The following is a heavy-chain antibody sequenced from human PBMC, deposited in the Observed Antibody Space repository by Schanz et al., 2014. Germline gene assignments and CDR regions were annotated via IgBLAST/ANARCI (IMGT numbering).Heavy chain of an antibody. CDR3: ARDVGGCSSSTSCYAFEI. D-gene: IGHD2-2*01. V-gene: IGHV4-4*07. J-gene: IGHJ3*02. CDR2: IYTSGST. CDR1: GGSISGYY. Sequence: QVQLQESGPGLVKPSETLSLTCAVSGGSISGYYWSWIRQPAGKGLEWIGRIYTSGSTNYNPSLKSRVTISVDTSKTQFSLKLSSVTAADTAVYYCARDVGGCSSSTSCYAFEIWGQGTMVTVSS.